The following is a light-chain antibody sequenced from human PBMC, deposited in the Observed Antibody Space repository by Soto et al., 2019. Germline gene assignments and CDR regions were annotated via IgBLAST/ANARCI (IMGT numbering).Light chain of an antibody. CDR2: AAS. Sequence: VVTHSPGTMTLSTGERATLSCRASQSVSSSFLAWYQQKPGQAPRLLIYAASRRATGIPDRFSGSGSGTDFTLTISRLEPEDFAVYCCQQYGSSVFNFGPGTKADI. V-gene: IGKV3-20*01. CDR3: QQYGSSVFN. CDR1: QSVSSSF. J-gene: IGKJ3*01.